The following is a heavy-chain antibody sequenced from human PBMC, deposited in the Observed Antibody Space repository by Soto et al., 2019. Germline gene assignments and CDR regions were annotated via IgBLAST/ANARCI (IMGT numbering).Heavy chain of an antibody. D-gene: IGHD3-22*01. Sequence: PVPSLRLSCAASAHTFSGSAMHSALQASGNVLQWVGRIRSKANSYATAYAASVKGRFTISRDDSKSTAYLQLNSLKTEDTAVYYCTRPGYYDSSGYYPIEDVWRQVTTVTVSS. CDR1: AHTFSGSA. J-gene: IGHJ6*02. CDR2: IRSKANSYAT. CDR3: TRPGYYDSSGYYPIEDV. V-gene: IGHV3-73*01.